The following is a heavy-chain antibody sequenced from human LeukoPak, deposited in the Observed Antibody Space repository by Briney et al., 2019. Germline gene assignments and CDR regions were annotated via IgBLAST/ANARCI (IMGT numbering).Heavy chain of an antibody. CDR3: ARHVVAVGFDY. CDR2: ISGSGGST. CDR1: GFTFSTYG. Sequence: GGSLRLSCAASGFTFSTYGMSWVRQAPGKGLEWVSTISGSGGSTYYADSVKGRFTISRDNSKNTLYLQMSSLRAEDTAVYYCARHVVAVGFDYWGQGTLVTVSS. D-gene: IGHD3-22*01. J-gene: IGHJ4*02. V-gene: IGHV3-23*01.